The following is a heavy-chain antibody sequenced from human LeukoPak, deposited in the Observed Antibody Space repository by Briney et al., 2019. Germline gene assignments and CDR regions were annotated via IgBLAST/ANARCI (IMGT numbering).Heavy chain of an antibody. CDR3: ARDRGYYGSGSYFVSDAFDI. CDR1: GGSISSGGYY. D-gene: IGHD3-10*01. V-gene: IGHV4-31*11. CDR2: IYYSGST. J-gene: IGHJ3*02. Sequence: PSETLSLTCAVSGGSISSGGYYWSWIRQHPGKGLEWIGYIYYSGSTYYNPSLKSRVTISVDTSKNQFSLKLSSVTAADTAVYYCARDRGYYGSGSYFVSDAFDIWGQGTMVTVSS.